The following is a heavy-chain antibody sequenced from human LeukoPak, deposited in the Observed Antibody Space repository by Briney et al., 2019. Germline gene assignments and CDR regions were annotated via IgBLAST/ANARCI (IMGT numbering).Heavy chain of an antibody. D-gene: IGHD1-26*01. CDR1: GYSFTSHW. V-gene: IGHV5-51*01. CDR3: ASPGGSYHDAFDI. CDR2: IYPGDSDT. J-gene: IGHJ3*02. Sequence: GESLKISCQGSGYSFTSHWIGWVRQMPGKGLEWMGIIYPGDSDTRYSPSFQGQVTISADKSISTAYLQWSSLKASDTAMYYCASPGGSYHDAFDIWGQGTMVTVSS.